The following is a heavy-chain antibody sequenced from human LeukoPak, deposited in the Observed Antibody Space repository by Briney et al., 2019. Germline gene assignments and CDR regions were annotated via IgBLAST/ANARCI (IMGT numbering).Heavy chain of an antibody. J-gene: IGHJ4*02. V-gene: IGHV4-4*07. CDR1: GGSISSYY. Sequence: LSETLSLTCTVSGGSISSYYWSWLRQPAGKGLEWIGRIYTSGSTNYNPSLKSRVTMSVDTSKNQFSLKLSFVTAADTAVYYCARVGGDIVLMVYAMAFDYWGQGTLVTVSS. D-gene: IGHD2-8*01. CDR2: IYTSGST. CDR3: ARVGGDIVLMVYAMAFDY.